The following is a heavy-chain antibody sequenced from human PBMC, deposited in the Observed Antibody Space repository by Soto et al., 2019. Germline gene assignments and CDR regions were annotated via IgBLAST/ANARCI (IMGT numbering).Heavy chain of an antibody. D-gene: IGHD3-9*01. J-gene: IGHJ5*02. CDR1: GVTFDSFT. Sequence: QVQLEQSGPELKKPGSSVKVSCKPSGVTFDSFTFSWVRQAPGQGLEWMGGFVPMFGSESVAQRFQGRVRITADASTGTGYMELSDLRSDDSAIYYCAREDDTTGHYSWFDPWGPGTLVTVSS. CDR3: AREDDTTGHYSWFDP. CDR2: FVPMFGSE. V-gene: IGHV1-69*01.